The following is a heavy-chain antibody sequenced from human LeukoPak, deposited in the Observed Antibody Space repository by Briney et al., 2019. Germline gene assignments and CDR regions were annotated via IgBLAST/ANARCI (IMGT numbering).Heavy chain of an antibody. CDR3: AHRLRGWFGELLLPEYYFDY. CDR2: IYWDDDK. V-gene: IGHV2-5*02. D-gene: IGHD3-10*01. CDR1: GFSLSTSGVG. Sequence: SGPTLVNPTQTLTLTCTFSGFSLSTSGVGVGWIRQPPGKALEWLALIYWDDDKRYSPSLKSRLTITKDTSKNQVVLTMTNMDPVDTATYYCAHRLRGWFGELLLPEYYFDYWGQGTLVTVSS. J-gene: IGHJ4*02.